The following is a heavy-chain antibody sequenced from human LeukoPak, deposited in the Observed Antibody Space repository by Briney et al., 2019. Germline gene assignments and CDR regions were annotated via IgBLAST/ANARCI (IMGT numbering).Heavy chain of an antibody. V-gene: IGHV4-34*01. CDR3: ARGGYSYGYSSGY. CDR1: GGSFSGYY. Sequence: PSETLSLTCAVYGGSFSGYYWSWIRQPPGKGLEWIGEINHSGSTNYNPSLKSRVTISVDTSKNQFSLKLSSVTAADTAVYYCARGGYSYGYSSGYWGQGTLVSVSS. CDR2: INHSGST. D-gene: IGHD5-18*01. J-gene: IGHJ4*02.